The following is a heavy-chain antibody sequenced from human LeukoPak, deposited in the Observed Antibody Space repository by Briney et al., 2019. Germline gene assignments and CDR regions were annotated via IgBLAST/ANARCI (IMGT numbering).Heavy chain of an antibody. CDR3: ARDLLNEGNHLDY. Sequence: PSETLSLTCTVSGGSISGSSYHWGWIRQPPGKGLEWIGSIYYSGSTYYNPSLKSRVTISVDTSKNQFSLKLSSVTAADTAVYYCARDLLNEGNHLDYWGQGALVTVSS. J-gene: IGHJ4*02. V-gene: IGHV4-39*02. CDR2: IYYSGST. CDR1: GGSISGSSYH. D-gene: IGHD4-23*01.